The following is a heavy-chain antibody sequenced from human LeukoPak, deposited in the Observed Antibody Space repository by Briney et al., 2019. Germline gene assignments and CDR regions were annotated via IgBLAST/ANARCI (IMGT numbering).Heavy chain of an antibody. CDR3: ARAMVRGVIGHYYGMDV. Sequence: SETLSLTCTVSGSSISSGGYYWSWIRQHPGKGLEWIGYIYYSGSTYYNPSLKSRVTISVDTSKNQFSLKLSSVTAADTAVYYCARAMVRGVIGHYYGMDVWGKGATVTVSS. CDR2: IYYSGST. J-gene: IGHJ6*04. V-gene: IGHV4-31*03. D-gene: IGHD3-10*01. CDR1: GSSISSGGYY.